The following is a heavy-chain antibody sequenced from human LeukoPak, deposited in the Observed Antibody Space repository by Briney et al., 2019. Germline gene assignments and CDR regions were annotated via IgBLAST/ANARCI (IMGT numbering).Heavy chain of an antibody. J-gene: IGHJ3*02. D-gene: IGHD5-18*01. V-gene: IGHV1-69*06. CDR3: AREGVDTAMVGQGAFDI. CDR1: GGTFSSYA. Sequence: GASVKVSCKASGGTFSSYAISWVRQAPGQGLEWMGGIIPIFGTANYAQKFQGRVTITADKSTSTAYMELSSLRSEDTAVYYCAREGVDTAMVGQGAFDIWGQGTMVTVSS. CDR2: IIPIFGTA.